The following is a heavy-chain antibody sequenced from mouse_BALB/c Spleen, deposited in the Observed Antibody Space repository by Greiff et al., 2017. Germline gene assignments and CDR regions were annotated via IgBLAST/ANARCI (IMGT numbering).Heavy chain of an antibody. J-gene: IGHJ3*01. CDR2: IDPENGDT. V-gene: IGHV14-4*02. CDR1: GFNIKDYY. Sequence: VQLQQSGAELVRSGASVKLSCTASGFNIKDYYMHWVKQRPEQGLEWIGWIDPENGDTEYAPKFQGKATMTADTSSNTAYLQLSSLTSEDTAVYYCIMYGNLAYWGQGTLVTVSA. CDR3: IMYGNLAY. D-gene: IGHD2-10*02.